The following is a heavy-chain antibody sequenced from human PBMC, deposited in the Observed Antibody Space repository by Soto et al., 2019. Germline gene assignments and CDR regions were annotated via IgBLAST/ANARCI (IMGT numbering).Heavy chain of an antibody. J-gene: IGHJ3*02. CDR2: INSDGSST. CDR1: GFTFSSYW. V-gene: IGHV3-74*01. Sequence: EVQLVESGGGLVQPGGSLRLSCAASGFTFSSYWMHWVRQAPGKGLVWVSRINSDGSSTSYADSVKGRFTISRDNAKNTLYLQMNSLRAEDTAVYYCARGPTIFGVVIMSAFDIWGQGTMVTVSS. CDR3: ARGPTIFGVVIMSAFDI. D-gene: IGHD3-3*01.